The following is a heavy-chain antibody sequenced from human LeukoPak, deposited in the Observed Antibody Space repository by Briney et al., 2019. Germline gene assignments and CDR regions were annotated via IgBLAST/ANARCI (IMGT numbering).Heavy chain of an antibody. CDR3: AREAPNDFSIDY. Sequence: GGSLRLSCTASGFTFDDYGMSWVRQAPGKGLVWVSRIHSDGSYTSYVDSVKGRFTISRDNAKNTLYLQMNSLRAEDTAVYYCAREAPNDFSIDYWGQGTLVTVSS. CDR2: IHSDGSYT. J-gene: IGHJ4*02. D-gene: IGHD2/OR15-2a*01. CDR1: GFTFDDYG. V-gene: IGHV3-74*01.